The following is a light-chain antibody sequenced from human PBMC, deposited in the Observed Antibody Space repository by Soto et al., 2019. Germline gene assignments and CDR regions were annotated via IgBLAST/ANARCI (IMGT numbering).Light chain of an antibody. CDR2: GVS. CDR1: QSVRSSY. V-gene: IGKV3-20*01. J-gene: IGKJ1*01. CDR3: QQYGTSPRT. Sequence: EIVLTQSPGTLSLSPGERATLSCRASQSVRSSYLAWYQQKLGQAPRLLIYGVSNRATGIPDRFSGSGSGTDFTITNSRLESEDFAVYYCQQYGTSPRTFGQGTKVEI.